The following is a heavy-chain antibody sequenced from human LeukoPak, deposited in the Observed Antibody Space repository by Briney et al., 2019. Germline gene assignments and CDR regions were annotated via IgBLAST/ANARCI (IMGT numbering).Heavy chain of an antibody. V-gene: IGHV1-2*02. CDR2: INPNSGGT. J-gene: IGHJ4*02. Sequence: ASVNFSCKASGYTFTGYYMHWVRQAPGQGLEWMGWINPNSGGTNYAQKFQGRVTMTRDTSISTAYMELSRLRSDDTAVYYCARGDFDWYYFDYWGQGSLGIVSS. D-gene: IGHD3-9*01. CDR1: GYTFTGYY. CDR3: ARGDFDWYYFDY.